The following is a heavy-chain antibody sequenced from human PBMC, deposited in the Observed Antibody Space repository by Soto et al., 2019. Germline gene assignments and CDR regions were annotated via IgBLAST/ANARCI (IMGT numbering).Heavy chain of an antibody. CDR2: ISYDGSNE. V-gene: IGHV3-30*18. CDR3: AKKSSGGYQNWFDP. J-gene: IGHJ5*02. D-gene: IGHD2-15*01. CDR1: GFTFSSYG. Sequence: QVQLVESGGGVVQPGRSLRLSCAASGFTFSSYGMHWVRQAPGKGLEWVAVISYDGSNEDYADSVKGRFTISRDNSKKTMYLQMNSLRAEDTAVYYCAKKSSGGYQNWFDPWGQGTLVTVSS.